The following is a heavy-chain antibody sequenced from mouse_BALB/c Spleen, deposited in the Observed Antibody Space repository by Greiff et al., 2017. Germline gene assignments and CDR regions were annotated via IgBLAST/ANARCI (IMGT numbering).Heavy chain of an antibody. CDR1: GFSLTSYG. D-gene: IGHD3-2*01. Sequence: VQLQESGPGLVAPSQTLSITCTASGFSLTSYGVHWVRQPPGKGLEWLGVMCAGGSTNYNSALMSRLSISKDNSKSQVFFKMNSLQTGDTAMYYCARDRGQRGRRGAMDYWGQGTSVTVSS. J-gene: IGHJ4*01. CDR2: MCAGGST. V-gene: IGHV2-9*02. CDR3: ARDRGQRGRRGAMDY.